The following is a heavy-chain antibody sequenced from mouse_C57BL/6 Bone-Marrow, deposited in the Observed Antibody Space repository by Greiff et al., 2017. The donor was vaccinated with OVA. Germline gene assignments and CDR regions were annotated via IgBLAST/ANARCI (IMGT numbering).Heavy chain of an antibody. V-gene: IGHV7-1*01. D-gene: IGHD1-1*01. CDR2: SRNKANDYTT. CDR1: GFTFSDFY. CDR3: AGDASYYYGSSHWYFDV. Sequence: EVNVVESGGGLVQSGRSLRLSCATSGFTFSDFYMEWVRQAPGKGLEWIAASRNKANDYTTEYSASVKGRFIVSRDTSQSILYLQMNALGAEDTAIYYCAGDASYYYGSSHWYFDVWGTGTTVTVSS. J-gene: IGHJ1*03.